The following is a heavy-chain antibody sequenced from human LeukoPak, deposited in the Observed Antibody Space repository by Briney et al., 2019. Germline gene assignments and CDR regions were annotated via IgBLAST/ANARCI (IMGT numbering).Heavy chain of an antibody. D-gene: IGHD3-22*01. J-gene: IGHJ4*02. CDR2: IKEDGSEK. CDR1: GFTFSTYW. Sequence: HPGGSLRLSCAASGFTFSTYWMSWVRQAPGKGLEWVANIKEDGSEKYYGDSVKGRFTISRDNAKNSLYLEMNSLRVEDTAVYYCARDSSCYQWGQGTLVTVSS. CDR3: ARDSSCYQ. V-gene: IGHV3-7*01.